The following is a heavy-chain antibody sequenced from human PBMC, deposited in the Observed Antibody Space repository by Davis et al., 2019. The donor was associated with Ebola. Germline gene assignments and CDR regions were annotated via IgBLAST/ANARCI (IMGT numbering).Heavy chain of an antibody. J-gene: IGHJ4*02. D-gene: IGHD1-1*01. CDR2: ISGSGGSI. CDR3: AKDPVMLQSGGNDLDF. V-gene: IGHV3-23*01. CDR1: EFTFTNYA. Sequence: PGGSLRLSCAASEFTFTNYAMSWVRQAPGKGLEWVSAISGSGGSIFYADSVKGRFTISRDNSKNTLHLQMNSLRAEDTAIYYCAKDPVMLQSGGNDLDFWGQGTLVTVSS.